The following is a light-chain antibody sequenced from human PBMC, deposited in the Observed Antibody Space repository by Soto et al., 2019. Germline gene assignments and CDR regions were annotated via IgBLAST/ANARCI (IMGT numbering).Light chain of an antibody. J-gene: IGLJ2*01. Sequence: QSALTQPPSASGSPGQSITISCTGTSSDVGGYNFVSWYRQHPGKAPKLMIYDVSKRPSGVPDRFSGSRSGNTASLTVSGLQGEDEADYYCSSYAGSNTLVFGGGTKLTVL. CDR2: DVS. V-gene: IGLV2-8*01. CDR3: SSYAGSNTLV. CDR1: SSDVGGYNF.